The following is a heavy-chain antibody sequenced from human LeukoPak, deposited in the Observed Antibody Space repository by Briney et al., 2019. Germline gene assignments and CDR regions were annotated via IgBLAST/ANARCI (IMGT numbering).Heavy chain of an antibody. CDR2: INPNSGGT. V-gene: IGHV1-2*02. CDR1: GYTFTGYY. D-gene: IGHD6-13*01. J-gene: IGHJ4*02. CDR3: AREVVAAGHGLDY. Sequence: ASVKVSCKASGYTFTGYYMHWVLQAPGQGLEWMGWINPNSGGTNYAQKFQGRVTMTRDTSIRTAYMELSRLRSDDTAVYYCAREVVAAGHGLDYWGQGTLVTVSS.